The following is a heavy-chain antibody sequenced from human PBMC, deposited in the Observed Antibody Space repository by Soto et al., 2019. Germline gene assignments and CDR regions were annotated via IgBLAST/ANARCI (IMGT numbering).Heavy chain of an antibody. CDR2: ISGSGGST. J-gene: IGHJ4*02. V-gene: IGHV3-23*01. D-gene: IGHD3-22*01. Sequence: PGGSLRLSCAASGFTFSSYAMSWVRQAPGKGLEWVSAISGSGGSTYYADSVKGRFTISRDNSKNTLYLQMNSLRAEDTAVYYCAKDLHYYDSSGYYFGYWGQGTLVTVSS. CDR3: AKDLHYYDSSGYYFGY. CDR1: GFTFSSYA.